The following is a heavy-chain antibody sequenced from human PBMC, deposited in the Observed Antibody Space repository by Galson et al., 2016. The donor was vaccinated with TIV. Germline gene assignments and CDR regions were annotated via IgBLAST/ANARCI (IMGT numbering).Heavy chain of an antibody. J-gene: IGHJ3*02. CDR2: IIPLFGTV. Sequence: SVKVSCKASGGTFFSTYAIIWVRQAPGQGLEWMGGIIPLFGTVKYAQKFQGRVTITADESTSTAYMELNSLRSEDTAVYYCAREMSFYDSTAYYPFDIWGQGTQVTVSS. CDR1: GGTFFSTYA. V-gene: IGHV1-69*13. D-gene: IGHD3-22*01. CDR3: AREMSFYDSTAYYPFDI.